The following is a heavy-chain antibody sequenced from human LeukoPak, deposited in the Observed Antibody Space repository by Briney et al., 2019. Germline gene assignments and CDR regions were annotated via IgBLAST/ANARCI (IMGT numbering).Heavy chain of an antibody. CDR2: ISAYNGNT. CDR3: ARLLSLWYLDDNCFDP. D-gene: IGHD2-15*01. J-gene: IGHJ5*02. Sequence: ASVKVSCKASGYTFTSYGISWVRQAPGQGLEWMGWISAYNGNTNYAQKLQGRVTMTTDTSTSTAYMELRSLRSDDTAVYYCARLLSLWYLDDNCFDPWGQGTLVTVSS. CDR1: GYTFTSYG. V-gene: IGHV1-18*01.